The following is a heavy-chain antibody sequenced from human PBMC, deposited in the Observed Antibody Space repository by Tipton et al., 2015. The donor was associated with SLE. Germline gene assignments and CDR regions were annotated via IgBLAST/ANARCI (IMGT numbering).Heavy chain of an antibody. D-gene: IGHD3-22*01. CDR3: ARGGDTYFYDGSGYRSDFDV. V-gene: IGHV4-61*02. CDR1: GGSMTTGSYF. Sequence: TLSLTCTVSGGSMTTGSYFWTWIRQPAGKGPEYIGRIYSTGDINYNPALKSRVTILVDTSKNQFSLNLRSVTPADTAMYYCARGGDTYFYDGSGYRSDFDVWGPGTMVTVSS. CDR2: IYSTGDI. J-gene: IGHJ3*01.